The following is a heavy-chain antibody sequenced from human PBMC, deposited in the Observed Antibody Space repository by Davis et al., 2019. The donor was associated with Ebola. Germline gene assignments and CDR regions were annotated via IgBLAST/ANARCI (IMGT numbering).Heavy chain of an antibody. CDR2: IYPGDSDT. CDR3: ATRSAYTFDS. D-gene: IGHD3-3*01. CDR1: GYSFTSYW. V-gene: IGHV5-51*01. Sequence: GESLKISCKGSGYSFTSYWIGWVRQMPGKGLEWMGIIYPGDSDTTYSPSFQGQVTFSADKSISTAYLQWYSLKASDTAMYYCATRSAYTFDSWGQGTLVTVSS. J-gene: IGHJ4*02.